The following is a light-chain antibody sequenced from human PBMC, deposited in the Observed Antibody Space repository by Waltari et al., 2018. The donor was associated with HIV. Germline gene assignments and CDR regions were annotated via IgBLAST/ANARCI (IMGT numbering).Light chain of an antibody. J-gene: IGLJ3*02. Sequence: QTVVTQEPSFSVSPGGTVTLTCGLSSGSVSTSYYPSWYQQNPGQAPRTLIYSTNTRSSGVPDRFSGSILGNKAALTITGAQADDESDYYCVLFMGNGIWVFGGGTKLTVL. CDR3: VLFMGNGIWV. CDR2: STN. V-gene: IGLV8-61*01. CDR1: SGSVSTSYY.